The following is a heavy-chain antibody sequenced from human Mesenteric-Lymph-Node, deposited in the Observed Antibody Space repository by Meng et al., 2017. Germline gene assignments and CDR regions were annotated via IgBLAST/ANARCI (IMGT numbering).Heavy chain of an antibody. CDR2: IYYSGTT. J-gene: IGHJ5*02. CDR3: ARAEYYNWFDP. V-gene: IGHV4-61*01. D-gene: IGHD1-14*01. Sequence: QVQLQESGPGLVRPSETLSLTCTVSGGSVSSDSYYWSWIRQPPGKGLEWVGYIYYSGTTHYNPSLKSRVTISVDTSKNQFSLKLSSVTAADTAVYYCARAEYYNWFDPWGQGTLVTVSS. CDR1: GGSVSSDSYY.